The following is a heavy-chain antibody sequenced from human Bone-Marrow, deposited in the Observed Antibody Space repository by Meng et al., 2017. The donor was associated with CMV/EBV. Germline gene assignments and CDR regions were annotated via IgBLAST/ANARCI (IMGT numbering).Heavy chain of an antibody. CDR3: ARDLSFRDDILTGFVMSDP. J-gene: IGHJ5*02. CDR2: MNPNSGNT. Sequence: ASVKVSCKASGYTFTSYDINWVRQATGQGLEWMGWMNPNSGNTGYAQKFQGRVTITRNTSISTAYMELSSLRSEDTAVYYCARDLSFRDDILTGFVMSDPWGQGTLVTVSS. CDR1: GYTFTSYD. D-gene: IGHD3-9*01. V-gene: IGHV1-8*03.